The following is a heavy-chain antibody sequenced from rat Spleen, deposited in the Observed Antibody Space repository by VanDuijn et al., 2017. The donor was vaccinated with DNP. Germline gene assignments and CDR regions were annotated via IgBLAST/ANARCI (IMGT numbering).Heavy chain of an antibody. CDR1: GYSITSSYR. V-gene: IGHV3-3*01. CDR2: INSAGTT. D-gene: IGHD1-1*01. J-gene: IGHJ3*01. CDR3: ATHPVTTVCPNWFTY. Sequence: EVQLQESGPGLVKPSQSLSLTCSVTGYSITSSYRWNWIRKFPGNKLEWMGSINSAGTTNYNPSLKSRISITRDTSKNQFFLHLSSVTTEDTATYYCATHPVTTVCPNWFTYWGQGTLVTVSS.